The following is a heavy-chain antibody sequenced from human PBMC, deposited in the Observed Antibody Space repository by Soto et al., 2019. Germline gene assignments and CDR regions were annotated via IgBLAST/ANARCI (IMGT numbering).Heavy chain of an antibody. CDR1: GFPFSNDA. Sequence: EVEMLESGGALVQPGGSLSLSCAASGFPFSNDAMAWVRQAPGKGLEWVSGISGNSGHAFYADSVKGRFSSSRDNSRNTLYLQMESLRAEDTATYYCARAPSEYIWGSYLRYFEYWGQGTLVAVSS. D-gene: IGHD3-16*02. CDR2: ISGNSGHA. V-gene: IGHV3-23*01. CDR3: ARAPSEYIWGSYLRYFEY. J-gene: IGHJ4*02.